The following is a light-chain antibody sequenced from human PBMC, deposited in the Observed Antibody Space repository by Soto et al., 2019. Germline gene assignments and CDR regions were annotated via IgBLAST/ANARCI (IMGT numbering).Light chain of an antibody. Sequence: QPVVPQPASASGSPGQTVSISCTGTSRYVGGHNYVSRYQQHPGKAPKVIIYEGIKRPSGFSNRFSGANSGSTASLTISGLQAEDEAEYYRCSYVGATTYVIGSGTNVTV. CDR3: CSYVGATTYV. CDR2: EGI. J-gene: IGLJ1*01. V-gene: IGLV2-23*01. CDR1: SRYVGGHNY.